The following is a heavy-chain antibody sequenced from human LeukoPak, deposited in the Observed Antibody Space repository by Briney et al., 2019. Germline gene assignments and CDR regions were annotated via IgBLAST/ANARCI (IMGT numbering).Heavy chain of an antibody. CDR2: INPNGNSP. D-gene: IGHD3-9*01. CDR1: GYTFSRFY. CDR3: ARDYDILNGYYISAY. Sequence: ASVTVSCKASGYTFSRFYLYWLRQAPGQGLEWMGIINPNGNSPRYAQKFQGRVTMTRDTSTSTIYMELTSLRSEDTAVYYCARDYDILNGYYISAYWGQGTLVTVSS. J-gene: IGHJ4*02. V-gene: IGHV1-46*01.